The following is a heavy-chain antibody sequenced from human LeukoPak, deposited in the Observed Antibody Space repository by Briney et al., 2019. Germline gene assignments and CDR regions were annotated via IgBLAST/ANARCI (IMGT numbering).Heavy chain of an antibody. D-gene: IGHD6-13*01. CDR1: GFTFSSYA. CDR3: AKDHFWQQLAYYFDY. V-gene: IGHV3-23*01. Sequence: PGGSLILSCAASGFTFSSYAMSWVRQAPGKGLEWVSAISGSGGSTYYADSVKGRFTISRDNSKNTLYLQMNSLRAEDTAVYYCAKDHFWQQLAYYFDYWGQGTLVTVSS. CDR2: ISGSGGST. J-gene: IGHJ4*02.